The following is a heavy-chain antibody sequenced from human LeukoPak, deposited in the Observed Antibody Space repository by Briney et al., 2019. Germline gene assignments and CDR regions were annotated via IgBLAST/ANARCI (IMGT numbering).Heavy chain of an antibody. CDR1: GGSFSGYS. D-gene: IGHD7-27*01. CDR2: IYTSGST. V-gene: IGHV4-59*10. CDR3: ARSGPPGGFDP. J-gene: IGHJ5*02. Sequence: SETLSLTCAVYGGSFSGYSWSWIRQPPGKGLEWIGRIYTSGSTNYNPSLKSRVTMSVDTSKNQFSLKLSSVTAADTAVYYCARSGPPGGFDPWGQGTLVTVSS.